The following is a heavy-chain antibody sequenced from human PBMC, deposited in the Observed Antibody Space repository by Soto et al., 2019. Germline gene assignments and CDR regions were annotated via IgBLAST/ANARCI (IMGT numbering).Heavy chain of an antibody. CDR3: ARDYYGSGSYYTKTYYYDYCMDV. J-gene: IGHJ6*02. Sequence: QVQLVQSGAEVKKPGASVKVSCKASGYTFTSYAMHWVRQAPGQRLEWMGWINAGNGNTKYSQKFQGRVTITRDTSARTADMELSSLRSDDTTVYYCARDYYGSGSYYTKTYYYDYCMDVWGQGTTVTVSS. D-gene: IGHD3-10*01. CDR2: INAGNGNT. V-gene: IGHV1-3*01. CDR1: GYTFTSYA.